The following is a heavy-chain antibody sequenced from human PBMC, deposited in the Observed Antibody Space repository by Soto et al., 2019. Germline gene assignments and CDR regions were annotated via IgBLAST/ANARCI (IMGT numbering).Heavy chain of an antibody. D-gene: IGHD2-15*01. CDR3: VRTSLVVAAATREDY. CDR1: GFTFSSYW. J-gene: IGHJ4*02. Sequence: EVQLVESGGGLVQPGVSLRLSCAASGFTFSSYWMHWVRQAPGKGLVWVSRINSDGSSTSYAVSVKGRFTISRDNAKNTLYLQMNSLRAEDTAVYYCVRTSLVVAAATREDYWGQGTLVTVSS. CDR2: INSDGSST. V-gene: IGHV3-74*01.